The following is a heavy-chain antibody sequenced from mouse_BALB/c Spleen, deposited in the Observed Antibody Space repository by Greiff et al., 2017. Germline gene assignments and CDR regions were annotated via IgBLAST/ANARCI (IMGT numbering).Heavy chain of an antibody. V-gene: IGHV1-31*01. CDR1: GYSFTGYY. CDR3: AREGGSKKVFDY. J-gene: IGHJ2*01. Sequence: VQLQQSGPELVKPGASVKISCKASGYSFTGYYMHWVKQSHVKSLEWIGRINPYNGATSYNQNFKDKASLTVDKSSSTAYMELHSLTSEDSAVYYCAREGGSKKVFDYGGQGTTLTVSS. D-gene: IGHD1-1*02. CDR2: INPYNGAT.